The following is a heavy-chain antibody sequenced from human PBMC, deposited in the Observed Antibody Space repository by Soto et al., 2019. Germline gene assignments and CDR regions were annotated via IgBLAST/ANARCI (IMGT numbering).Heavy chain of an antibody. CDR1: GYTFTSYD. Sequence: QVQLVQSGAEVKKPGASVKVSCKASGYTFTSYDINWVRQATGQGLEWMGWMNPNSGNTGYAQKFQGRVTMTRNTSRSTAYMELSSLRSEDAGVYYCARAAAAGNWFDPWGQGTLVTVSS. CDR2: MNPNSGNT. V-gene: IGHV1-8*01. CDR3: ARAAAAGNWFDP. J-gene: IGHJ5*02. D-gene: IGHD6-13*01.